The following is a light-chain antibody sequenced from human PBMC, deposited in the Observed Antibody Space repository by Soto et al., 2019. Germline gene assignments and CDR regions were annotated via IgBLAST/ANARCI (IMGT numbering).Light chain of an antibody. CDR3: QHYNNWPPWT. V-gene: IGKV3-15*01. CDR2: GAS. J-gene: IGKJ1*01. Sequence: EIVMTQSPATLSVSPGERVTLSCRASQSVRNTLAWYQQKPGQAPRLLIYGASTRATGIPARFSVSGSGTDFTLTISSVQSEDFAIYYCQHYNNWPPWTFGQGTKVEIK. CDR1: QSVRNT.